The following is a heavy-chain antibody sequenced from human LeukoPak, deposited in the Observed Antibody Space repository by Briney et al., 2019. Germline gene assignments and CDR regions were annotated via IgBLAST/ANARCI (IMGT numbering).Heavy chain of an antibody. CDR3: ARGSMVRGVMHYYYYGMDV. CDR1: GRSFSGYY. V-gene: IGHV4-34*01. CDR2: INHSGST. Sequence: SETLSLTCAVYGRSFSGYYWSWIRQPPGKGLEWIGEINHSGSTNYNPSLKSRVTISVDTSKNQFSLKLSSVTAADTAAYYCARGSMVRGVMHYYYYGMDVWGKGTTVTVSS. D-gene: IGHD3-10*01. J-gene: IGHJ6*04.